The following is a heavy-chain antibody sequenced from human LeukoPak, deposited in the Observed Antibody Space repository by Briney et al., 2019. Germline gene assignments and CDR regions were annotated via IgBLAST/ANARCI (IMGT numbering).Heavy chain of an antibody. D-gene: IGHD6-19*01. Sequence: QTLSLTCAISGDSVSSNSAAWNWIRQSPSRGLEWPGRTYYRSQWFNDYAVSVKSRISINADTSKNQFSLQLNSVTPEDTAVYYCARDRSSSGWYPDYWGQGTLVTVSS. J-gene: IGHJ4*02. V-gene: IGHV6-1*01. CDR3: ARDRSSSGWYPDY. CDR1: GDSVSSNSAA. CDR2: TYYRSQWFN.